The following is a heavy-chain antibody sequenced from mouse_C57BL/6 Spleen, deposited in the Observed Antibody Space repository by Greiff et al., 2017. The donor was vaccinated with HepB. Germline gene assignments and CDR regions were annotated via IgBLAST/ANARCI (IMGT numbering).Heavy chain of an antibody. CDR3: ARAPYGSRYYYAMDY. J-gene: IGHJ4*01. CDR1: GFTFSSYA. D-gene: IGHD1-1*01. CDR2: ISDGGSYT. V-gene: IGHV5-4*01. Sequence: EVQGVESGGGLVKPGGSLKLSCAASGFTFSSYAMSWVRQTPEKRLEWVATISDGGSYTYYPDNVKGRFTISRDNAKNNLYLQMSHLKSEDTAMYYCARAPYGSRYYYAMDYWGQGTSVTVSS.